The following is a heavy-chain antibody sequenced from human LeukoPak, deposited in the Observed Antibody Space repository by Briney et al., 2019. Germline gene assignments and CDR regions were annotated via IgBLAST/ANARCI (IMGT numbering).Heavy chain of an antibody. D-gene: IGHD3-16*02. Sequence: SVKVSCKASGGTFSSYAISWVRQAPGQGLEWMGGIIPIFGTANYAQKFQGRVTITADKSTSTAYMELSSLRSEDTAVYYCARDLGGIMITFGGVIVNDAFDIWGQGTMVTVSS. CDR3: ARDLGGIMITFGGVIVNDAFDI. J-gene: IGHJ3*02. V-gene: IGHV1-69*06. CDR1: GGTFSSYA. CDR2: IIPIFGTA.